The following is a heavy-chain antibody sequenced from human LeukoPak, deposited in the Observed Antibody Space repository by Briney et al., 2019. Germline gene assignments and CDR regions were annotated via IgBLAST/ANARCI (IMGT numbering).Heavy chain of an antibody. Sequence: GASVKVSCKASGYTFTSYGFSWVRQAPGQGLEWMGWISAYNGNTNYAQKLQGRVTMTTDTSTSTAYMELRSLRSDDTAVYYCARVSENQLLWFGESNDAFDIWGQGTMVTVSS. V-gene: IGHV1-18*01. CDR3: ARVSENQLLWFGESNDAFDI. D-gene: IGHD3-10*01. J-gene: IGHJ3*02. CDR2: ISAYNGNT. CDR1: GYTFTSYG.